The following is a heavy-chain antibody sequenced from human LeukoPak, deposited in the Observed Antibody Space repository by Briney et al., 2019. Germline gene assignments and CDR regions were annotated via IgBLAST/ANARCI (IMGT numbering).Heavy chain of an antibody. CDR3: ARQRKLDYGGNSGLFDY. CDR1: GGSIRSYY. V-gene: IGHV4-4*09. Sequence: PSGTLSLTCAVSGGSIRSYYWSWVRQPPGKGLEWIAYIYTSGSTNYNPSPKSRVTISLETSKNKSSLKLSSMTAAETTVSYCARQRKLDYGGNSGLFDYRGQGTLVTDSS. D-gene: IGHD4-23*01. CDR2: IYTSGST. J-gene: IGHJ4*02.